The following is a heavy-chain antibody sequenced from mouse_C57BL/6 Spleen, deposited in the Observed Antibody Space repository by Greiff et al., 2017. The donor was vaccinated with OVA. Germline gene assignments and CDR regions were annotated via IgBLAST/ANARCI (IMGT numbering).Heavy chain of an antibody. CDR1: GYSITSGYY. Sequence: EVQLQQSGPGLVKPSQSLSLTCSVTGYSITSGYYWNWIRQFPGNKLEWMGYISYDGSNNYNPSLKNRISITRDTSKNQFFLKLNSVTTEDTATYYCARGGYGRAFDYWGQGTTLTVSS. J-gene: IGHJ2*01. CDR2: ISYDGSN. CDR3: ARGGYGRAFDY. V-gene: IGHV3-6*01. D-gene: IGHD1-1*01.